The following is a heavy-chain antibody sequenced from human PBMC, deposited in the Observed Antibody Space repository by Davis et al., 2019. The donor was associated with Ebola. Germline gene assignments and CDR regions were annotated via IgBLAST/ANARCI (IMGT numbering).Heavy chain of an antibody. J-gene: IGHJ4*02. CDR2: INHSGST. CDR1: GGSFSGYY. D-gene: IGHD3-3*01. CDR3: ARRLRFLEWLFLSYFDY. V-gene: IGHV4-34*01. Sequence: SETLSLTCAVYGGSFSGYYWSWIRQPPGKRLEWIGEINHSGSTNYNPSLKSRVTISVDKSKNQFSLKLSSVTAADTAVYYCARRLRFLEWLFLSYFDYWGQGTLVTVSS.